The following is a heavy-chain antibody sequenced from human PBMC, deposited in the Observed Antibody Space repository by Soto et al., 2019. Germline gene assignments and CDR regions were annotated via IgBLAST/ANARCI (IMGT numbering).Heavy chain of an antibody. J-gene: IGHJ6*02. CDR3: GRCRTDSYAMDV. V-gene: IGHV1-18*01. CDR1: GYIFTIYG. CDR2: ISPYNGRT. D-gene: IGHD5-18*01. Sequence: ASVKVSCKASGYIFTIYGIGWVRQVPGQGPEWMGWISPYNGRTNYAQSVKGRVVMTTDISTNTVYLELRSLRSDDSAIYYCGRCRTDSYAMDVWGQGTTVTVSS.